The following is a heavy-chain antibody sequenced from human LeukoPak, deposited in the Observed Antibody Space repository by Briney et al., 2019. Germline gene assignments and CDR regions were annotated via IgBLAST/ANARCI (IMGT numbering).Heavy chain of an antibody. CDR1: GFTFSTYW. CDR3: ARGPISSNPGT. D-gene: IGHD2-2*01. CDR2: VSADGSST. Sequence: PGGSLRLSCAASGFTFSTYWMHWVRQAPGKGLVWVSRVSADGSSTTYADSVKGRFTISRDNAKNTLYLQMSSLRAEDTAIYYCARGPISSNPGTWGQGTLVTVSS. J-gene: IGHJ5*02. V-gene: IGHV3-74*01.